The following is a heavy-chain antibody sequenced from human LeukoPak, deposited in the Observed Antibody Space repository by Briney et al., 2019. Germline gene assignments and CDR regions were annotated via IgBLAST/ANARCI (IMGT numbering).Heavy chain of an antibody. D-gene: IGHD6-19*01. V-gene: IGHV4-59*08. J-gene: IGHJ4*02. Sequence: SETLSLTCTVSGGSMSSYYWSWIRQPPGKGLEWIGYIYYNGKTNYSPSLNSRVTISVDTSRNQFSLKLNSVTAADTAVYYCARGGWSVDYWGQGTLVTISS. CDR2: IYYNGKT. CDR3: ARGGWSVDY. CDR1: GGSMSSYY.